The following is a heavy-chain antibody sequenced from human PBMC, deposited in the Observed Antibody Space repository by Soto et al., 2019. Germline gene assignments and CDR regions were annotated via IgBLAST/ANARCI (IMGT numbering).Heavy chain of an antibody. CDR2: IYYSGST. J-gene: IGHJ5*02. D-gene: IGHD2-21*02. CDR1: GGSISSGDYY. Sequence: SDTLSLTCTVSGGSISSGDYYWSWIRQPPGKGLEWIGYIYYSGSTYYNPSLKSRVTIAVDTSKNQFSLKLSSVTAADTAVYYCARGGDCGGDCYSNWFDPSGQGTLVTVSS. V-gene: IGHV4-30-4*02. CDR3: ARGGDCGGDCYSNWFDP.